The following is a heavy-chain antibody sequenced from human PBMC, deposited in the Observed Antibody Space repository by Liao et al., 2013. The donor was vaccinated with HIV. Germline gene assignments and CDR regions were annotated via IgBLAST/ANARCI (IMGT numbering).Heavy chain of an antibody. CDR2: VTYSGGT. CDR1: GGSVSTFY. Sequence: QVQLQESGPGLVKPSETLSLTCTVSGGSVSTFYWSWIRQSPEKGLEWIGYVTYSGGTNYNPSLKSRVTMSIDTSRNRFYLSLISLTSADTAVYFCARDFGGFDLWGQGTPVTVSS. J-gene: IGHJ4*02. CDR3: ARDFGGFDL. D-gene: IGHD3-16*01. V-gene: IGHV4-59*02.